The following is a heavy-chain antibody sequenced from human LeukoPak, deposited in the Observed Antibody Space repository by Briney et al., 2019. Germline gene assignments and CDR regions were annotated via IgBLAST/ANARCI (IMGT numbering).Heavy chain of an antibody. J-gene: IGHJ4*02. CDR3: AKKGSGWDY. V-gene: IGHV3-30*02. CDR2: IRYDGS. Sequence: GSSLRLSCAASGFTFSSYGMHWVRQAPGKGLEWVAFIRYDGSADSVKGRFTISRDNSKNTLYLQMNSLRAEDTAVYYCAKKGSGWDYWGQGTLVTVSS. CDR1: GFTFSSYG. D-gene: IGHD6-19*01.